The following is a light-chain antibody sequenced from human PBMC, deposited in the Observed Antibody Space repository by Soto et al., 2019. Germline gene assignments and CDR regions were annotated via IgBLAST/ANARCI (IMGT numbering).Light chain of an antibody. Sequence: DIQMTQSPSSLSASVGDRVTITCRASQSISNYLNWYQQKPGKAPKLLIYAASSMQSAVPSRFSRSGSETDFTLTISSLQPDDSATYYCQQSFSPLWTFGQGTKVEV. J-gene: IGKJ1*01. CDR1: QSISNY. CDR3: QQSFSPLWT. CDR2: AAS. V-gene: IGKV1-39*01.